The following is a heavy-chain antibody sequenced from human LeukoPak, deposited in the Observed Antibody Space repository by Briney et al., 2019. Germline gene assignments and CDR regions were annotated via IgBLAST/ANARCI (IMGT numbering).Heavy chain of an antibody. D-gene: IGHD3-16*02. Sequence: GGSLRLSCAASGFTFSSYSMNWVRQAPGKGLEWVSSISSSSSYIYYADSVKGRFTISRDNAKNSLYLQMNSLTPEDSAVYFCARSSYLTKPPDSWGQGTLVAVSS. CDR3: ARSSYLTKPPDS. CDR1: GFTFSSYS. V-gene: IGHV3-21*01. J-gene: IGHJ4*02. CDR2: ISSSSSYI.